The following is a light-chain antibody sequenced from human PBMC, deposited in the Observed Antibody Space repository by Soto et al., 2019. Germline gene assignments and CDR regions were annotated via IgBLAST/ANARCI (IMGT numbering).Light chain of an antibody. Sequence: QSVLTQPRSVSGAPGQSVTISCTGTSSDVGSYDYVSWYQQHPGMAPKLMIYDVAKRPSGVSDRFSGSKSGNTASLTISGLQAEDDAEYSCATWDGGLSGPFVFGTGTKVTVL. V-gene: IGLV2-11*01. J-gene: IGLJ1*01. CDR3: ATWDGGLSGPFV. CDR1: SSDVGSYDY. CDR2: DVA.